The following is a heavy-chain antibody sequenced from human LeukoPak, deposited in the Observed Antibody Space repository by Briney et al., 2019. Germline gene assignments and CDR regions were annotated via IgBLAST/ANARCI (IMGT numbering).Heavy chain of an antibody. V-gene: IGHV3-20*04. D-gene: IGHD1-26*01. CDR3: AREIESGSYFYYYYMDV. J-gene: IGHJ6*03. Sequence: GGSLRLSCAASGFTFDDYGMSWVRQAPGKGLEWVSGINWNGGSTGYADSVKGRFTISRDNAKNSLYLQMNSLRAEDTALYYCAREIESGSYFYYYYMDVWGKGTTVTVSS. CDR1: GFTFDDYG. CDR2: INWNGGST.